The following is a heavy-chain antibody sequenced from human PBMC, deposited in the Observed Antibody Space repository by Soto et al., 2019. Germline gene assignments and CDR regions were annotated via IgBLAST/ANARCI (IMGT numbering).Heavy chain of an antibody. Sequence: QVQLVESGGGVVQPGRSLRLSCAASGFTFSSYGMHWVRQGPGKGLEWVAMMSYDGSDKYYADSVKGRFTISRDNSKNTLFLQMNALTGEDTALYYCAKDNPAVDYWGQGALVTVSS. J-gene: IGHJ4*02. CDR1: GFTFSSYG. CDR3: AKDNPAVDY. V-gene: IGHV3-30*18. CDR2: MSYDGSDK.